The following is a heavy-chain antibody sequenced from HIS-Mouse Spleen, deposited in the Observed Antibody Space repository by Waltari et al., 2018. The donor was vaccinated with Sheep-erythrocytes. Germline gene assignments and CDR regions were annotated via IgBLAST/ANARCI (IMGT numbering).Heavy chain of an antibody. Sequence: QLQLQESGPGLVKPSETLSLTCTVSGGSISSSSYYWGWIRQPPGKGLEWIGSIYYSGSTYHNPSLKSRVTISVDTSKNQFSLKLSSVTAADTAVYYCARAPAALSGSYPRRGYYFDYWGQGTLVTVSS. D-gene: IGHD1-26*01. J-gene: IGHJ4*02. CDR3: ARAPAALSGSYPRRGYYFDY. CDR1: GGSISSSSYY. CDR2: IYYSGST. V-gene: IGHV4-39*07.